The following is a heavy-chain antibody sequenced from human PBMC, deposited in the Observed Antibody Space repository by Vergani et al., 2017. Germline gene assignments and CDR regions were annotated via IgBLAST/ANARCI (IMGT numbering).Heavy chain of an antibody. J-gene: IGHJ6*03. CDR1: GFTFTSYT. V-gene: IGHV3-23*01. Sequence: EVQLLESGGGLVQPGGSLRLSCAASGFTFTSYTMSWVRQAPGKGLEWVSGISGSGGSTYYVDSVKGRFTISRDNSKNTLYLQMNSLRAEDTAVYYCARGWYCSSTSCYQGVMDVWGKGTTVTVSS. CDR3: ARGWYCSSTSCYQGVMDV. CDR2: ISGSGGST. D-gene: IGHD2-2*01.